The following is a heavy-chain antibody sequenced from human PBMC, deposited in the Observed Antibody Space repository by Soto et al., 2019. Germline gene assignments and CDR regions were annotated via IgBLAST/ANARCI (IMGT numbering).Heavy chain of an antibody. D-gene: IGHD3-3*01. Sequence: ASVKVSCKASGYTFTSYDINWVRQATGQGLEWMGLMNPNSGNTGYAQKFQGRVTMTRNTSISTAYMELSSLRSEDTAVYYCARGQGYDFWSCYPSPHYYYMDVWGKGTSVSVSS. CDR1: GYTFTSYD. CDR2: MNPNSGNT. J-gene: IGHJ6*03. V-gene: IGHV1-8*01. CDR3: ARGQGYDFWSCYPSPHYYYMDV.